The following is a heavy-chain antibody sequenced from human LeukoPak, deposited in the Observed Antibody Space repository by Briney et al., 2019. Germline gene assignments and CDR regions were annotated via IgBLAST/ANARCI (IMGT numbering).Heavy chain of an antibody. V-gene: IGHV1-2*02. CDR3: ARAPYYDYVWGSYRPGYFDY. D-gene: IGHD3-16*01. Sequence: ASVKVSCKASGYTFTGYYMHWVRQAPGQGLEWMGWINPNSGGTNYAQKFQGRVTMTRDTSISTAYMELSRLRSDDTAVYYCARAPYYDYVWGSYRPGYFDYWGQGTLVTVSS. CDR2: INPNSGGT. J-gene: IGHJ4*02. CDR1: GYTFTGYY.